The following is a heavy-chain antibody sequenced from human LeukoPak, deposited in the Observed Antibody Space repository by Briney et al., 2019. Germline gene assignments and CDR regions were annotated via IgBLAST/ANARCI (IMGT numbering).Heavy chain of an antibody. V-gene: IGHV4-39*01. Sequence: PSETLSLTCTVSGGSINSSAYYWGWIRQPPGKGLEWIASINYSGRTYYHPSLKSRVTVSVDTSKNQFSLKLNSVTAAGTAVFFCARLSQGYCGGDCYSGYWGQGTLVTVSS. CDR1: GGSINSSAYY. CDR3: ARLSQGYCGGDCYSGY. CDR2: INYSGRT. D-gene: IGHD2-21*02. J-gene: IGHJ4*02.